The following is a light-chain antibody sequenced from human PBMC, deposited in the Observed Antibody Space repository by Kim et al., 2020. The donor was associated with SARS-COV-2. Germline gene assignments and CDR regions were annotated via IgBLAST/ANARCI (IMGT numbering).Light chain of an antibody. Sequence: DIVMTQSPATLSVSPGERATLSCRASQNVRSNLAWYQQKPGQTPRLLIYAASTRATGVPARFSGSGSRTEFTLTISSLQSEDFAVYYCQQYNDWPPLTFGGGTKVEIK. V-gene: IGKV3-15*01. J-gene: IGKJ4*01. CDR3: QQYNDWPPLT. CDR1: QNVRSN. CDR2: AAS.